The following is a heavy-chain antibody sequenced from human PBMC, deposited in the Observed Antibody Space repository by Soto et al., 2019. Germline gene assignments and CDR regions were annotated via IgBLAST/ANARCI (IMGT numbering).Heavy chain of an antibody. V-gene: IGHV1-18*01. J-gene: IGHJ4*02. CDR2: ISAYNGNT. CDR3: ARDFRAGIYYGSGSSVDY. Sequence: QVQLVQSGAEVKKPGASVKVSCKASGYTFISYGISWVRQAPGQGLERMGWISAYNGNTKYAQKVQDRVTMTTDTSTNTAYMELRSLRSDDTAVYYCARDFRAGIYYGSGSSVDYWGQGTLVTVSS. D-gene: IGHD3-10*01. CDR1: GYTFISYG.